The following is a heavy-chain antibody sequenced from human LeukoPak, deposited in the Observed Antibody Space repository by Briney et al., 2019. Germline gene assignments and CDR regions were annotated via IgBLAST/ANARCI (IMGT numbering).Heavy chain of an antibody. J-gene: IGHJ4*02. CDR2: INPSDGST. CDR1: GYTFTSYY. D-gene: IGHD3-16*01. CDR3: AREKAEGGVDY. Sequence: ASVKVSCKASGYTFTSYYMHWVRQAPGQGLEWMGVINPSDGSTRYAQKFQGRVTMTRDTSTSTVYMELSSLRSEDTDVYYCAREKAEGGVDYWGQGTLVTVSS. V-gene: IGHV1-46*01.